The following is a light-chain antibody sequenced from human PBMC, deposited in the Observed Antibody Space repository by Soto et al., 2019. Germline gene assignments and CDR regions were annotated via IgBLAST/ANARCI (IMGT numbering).Light chain of an antibody. CDR2: DAS. Sequence: DIVLTQSPGTLSFSPGERATLSCRASQTVRNNYLAWYQQKPGQAPRLLIYDASSRATGIPDRFSGGGSGTDFTLTISRLEPEDFAVYYCQQFSSYPLTFGGGTKVDIK. V-gene: IGKV3-20*01. CDR1: QTVRNNY. J-gene: IGKJ4*01. CDR3: QQFSSYPLT.